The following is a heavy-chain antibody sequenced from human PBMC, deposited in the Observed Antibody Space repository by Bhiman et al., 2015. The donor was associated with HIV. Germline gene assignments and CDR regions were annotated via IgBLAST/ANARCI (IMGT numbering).Heavy chain of an antibody. V-gene: IGHV3-7*05. CDR3: AKVGGITSPPQF. Sequence: EVQLVESGGGLVQPGRSLRLSCAGSGFSFSLFWMSWVRQAPGKGLEWVANINPDGSEGYYVESVKGRFSISRHNANNSLYLQMNSLRAEDTGLYYCAKVGGITSPPQFWGQGTLVTVSS. D-gene: IGHD1-26*01. CDR1: GFSFSLFW. CDR2: INPDGSEG. J-gene: IGHJ4*02.